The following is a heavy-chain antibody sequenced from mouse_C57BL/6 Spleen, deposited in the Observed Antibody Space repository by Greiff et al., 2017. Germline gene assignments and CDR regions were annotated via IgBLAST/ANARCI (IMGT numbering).Heavy chain of an antibody. CDR1: GFSLTCYG. J-gene: IGHJ2*01. D-gene: IGHD1-1*01. CDR2: IWSGGST. Sequence: QVHVKQSGPGLVQPSQCLSITCTASGFSLTCYGVHWVRQSPGKGLEWLGVIWSGGSTDYNAAFISRLSISKDNSKSQVFFKMNSLQADDTAIYYCARNFYYSSSQDYLDYGGQGTTLTVSS. CDR3: ARNFYYSSSQDYLDY. V-gene: IGHV2-2*01.